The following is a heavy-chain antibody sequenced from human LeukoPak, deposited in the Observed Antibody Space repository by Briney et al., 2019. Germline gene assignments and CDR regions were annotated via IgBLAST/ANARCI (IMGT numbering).Heavy chain of an antibody. CDR2: ISSSISYI. V-gene: IGHV3-21*01. CDR1: GFTSSSYS. Sequence: GGSLRLSCAASGFTSSSYSMNWVRQAPGKGLEWVSPISSSISYIYYAASVKGRFTISRDTAKSSLYLQMNSLRAEDTAVYYCARVEAVAGNPFDYWGQGTLVTVSS. J-gene: IGHJ4*02. CDR3: ARVEAVAGNPFDY. D-gene: IGHD6-19*01.